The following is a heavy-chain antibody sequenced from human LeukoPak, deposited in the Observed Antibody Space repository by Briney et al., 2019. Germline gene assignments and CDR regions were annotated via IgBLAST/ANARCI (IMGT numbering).Heavy chain of an antibody. CDR2: IYYSGST. CDR3: ARGDGQLWFQF. D-gene: IGHD5-18*01. Sequence: SETLSLTCTVSGGSINSNYWSWIRQPPGQGPEWIGYIYYSGSTYYNPSLKSRVTISVDTSKNQFSLRLSSVTAADTAVYYCARGDGQLWFQFWGQGTLVTVSS. CDR1: GGSINSNY. J-gene: IGHJ4*02. V-gene: IGHV4-59*01.